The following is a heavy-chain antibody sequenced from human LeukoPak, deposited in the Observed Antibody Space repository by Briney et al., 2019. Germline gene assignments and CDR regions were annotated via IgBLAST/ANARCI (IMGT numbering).Heavy chain of an antibody. D-gene: IGHD2-15*01. CDR3: AREFCSGANCYPMGAFDM. CDR2: IEQDGSEK. J-gene: IGHJ3*02. V-gene: IGHV3-7*01. Sequence: PGGSLSLSCAASGFTFSRYWMSWVRQAPGKRLEWVDNIEQDGSEKYYVDSVKGRFTISRDNAKNSLYLQMNSLRAEDTAVYYCAREFCSGANCYPMGAFDMWGQGTMVTVSS. CDR1: GFTFSRYW.